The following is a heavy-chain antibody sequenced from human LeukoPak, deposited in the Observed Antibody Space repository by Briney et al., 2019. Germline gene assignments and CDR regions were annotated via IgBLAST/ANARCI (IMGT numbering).Heavy chain of an antibody. V-gene: IGHV4-34*01. Sequence: SETLSLTCAVYGGSFSGYYWSWIRQPPGKGLEWIGDINHSGSTNYNPSLKCRVTISVDTSKNQFSLKLSSVTAADTAVYYCARAIRRGYPVSTDYWGQGTLVTVSS. J-gene: IGHJ4*02. D-gene: IGHD3-22*01. CDR2: INHSGST. CDR3: ARAIRRGYPVSTDY. CDR1: GGSFSGYY.